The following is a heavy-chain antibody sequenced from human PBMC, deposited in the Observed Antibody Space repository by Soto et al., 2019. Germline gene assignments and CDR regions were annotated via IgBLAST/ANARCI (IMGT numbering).Heavy chain of an antibody. CDR1: GLTFSRHA. V-gene: IGHV3-23*01. CDR2: ISVSSSNT. J-gene: IGHJ5*01. Sequence: EVQLLESGGGLVQPGGSLRLSCAASGLTFSRHAMAWVRQAPGKGLEWLSSISVSSSNTYYADSVKGRFTISKDNSKNMLYLQMNSLRDEDTAVYYCAKKPNGFDSWGQGTLVTVSS. CDR3: AKKPNGFDS.